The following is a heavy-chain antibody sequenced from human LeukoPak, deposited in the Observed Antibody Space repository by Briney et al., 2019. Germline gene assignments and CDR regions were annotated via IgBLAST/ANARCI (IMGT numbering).Heavy chain of an antibody. CDR2: IESDGTST. CDR3: ARDQYSSAWYRGAFDV. V-gene: IGHV3-74*01. Sequence: GGSLRLSCAASGFTFTTSWMHWFRQAPGKGLVWVSRIESDGTSTTYADSVKGRFTISRDNAKNTLYLQMNSLRAEDTAVYYCARDQYSSAWYRGAFDVWGQGTMVSVSS. J-gene: IGHJ3*01. D-gene: IGHD6-13*01. CDR1: GFTFTTSW.